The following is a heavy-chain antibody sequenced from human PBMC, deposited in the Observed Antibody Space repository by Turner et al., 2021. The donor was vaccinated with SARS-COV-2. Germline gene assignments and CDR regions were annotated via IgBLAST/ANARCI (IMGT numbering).Heavy chain of an antibody. CDR1: GFTFSNYS. CDR3: ARDREDCSSTSCYEAD. CDR2: ISYDGSNK. Sequence: QVQLVESGGGVVQPGRSLRLSCAASGFTFSNYSMHWVRQAPGKGLEWVAVISYDGSNKYYADSVKARFTISRDNSKNTLYLQMNSLRAEDTAVYYCARDREDCSSTSCYEADWGQGTLVTVSS. J-gene: IGHJ4*02. D-gene: IGHD2-2*01. V-gene: IGHV3-30-3*01.